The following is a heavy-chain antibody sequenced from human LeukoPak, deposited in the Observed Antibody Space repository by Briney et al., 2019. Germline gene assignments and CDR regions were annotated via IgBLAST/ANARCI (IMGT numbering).Heavy chain of an antibody. CDR3: ARVLYNGWSYYIDY. J-gene: IGHJ4*02. Sequence: ASVKVSCKPSGYTFTTNGITWVRQAPGQGLEWMGWISTYNGNTNYAQKLQGRVTMTRDTSTSTAYMELRSLRSDDTAVYFCARVLYNGWSYYIDYWGQGTLVTVSS. V-gene: IGHV1-18*01. D-gene: IGHD6-19*01. CDR2: ISTYNGNT. CDR1: GYTFTTNG.